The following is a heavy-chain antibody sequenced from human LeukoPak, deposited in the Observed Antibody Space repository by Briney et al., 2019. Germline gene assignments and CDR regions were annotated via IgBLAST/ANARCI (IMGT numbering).Heavy chain of an antibody. Sequence: HPGGSLRLSCAASGFTFSSYAMSWVRQAPGKGLEWVSAISGSGGSTYYADSVKGRFTISRDNSKNTLYLQMNSLRAEDTAVYYCASQPLDYYDSSGYGSSPNDYWGQGTLVTVSS. D-gene: IGHD3-22*01. CDR2: ISGSGGST. V-gene: IGHV3-23*01. CDR3: ASQPLDYYDSSGYGSSPNDY. J-gene: IGHJ4*02. CDR1: GFTFSSYA.